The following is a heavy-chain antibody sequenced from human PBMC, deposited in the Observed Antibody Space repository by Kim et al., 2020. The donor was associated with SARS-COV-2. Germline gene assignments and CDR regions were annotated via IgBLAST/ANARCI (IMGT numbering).Heavy chain of an antibody. CDR1: GFTFSSYG. CDR3: AREWERDYGMDV. CDR2: IWIDGGNK. V-gene: IGHV3-33*01. J-gene: IGHJ6*02. D-gene: IGHD1-26*01. Sequence: GGSLRLSCAASGFTFSSYGMHWVRQAPGKGREWVAVIWIDGGNKYYADSVKGRFTISRDNSKNTLYLQMNSLRAEDTAVYYCAREWERDYGMDVWGQGTTVTVSS.